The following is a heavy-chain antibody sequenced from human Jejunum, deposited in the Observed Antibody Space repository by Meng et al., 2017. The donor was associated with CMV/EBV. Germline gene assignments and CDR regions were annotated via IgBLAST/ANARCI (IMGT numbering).Heavy chain of an antibody. CDR2: VYYSGRT. V-gene: IGHV4-39*02. CDR3: ARLGGFEYYFDY. CDR1: GDSITSSSHY. J-gene: IGHJ4*02. Sequence: VSGDSITSSSHYWGWISQPPGKGLEWIGSVYYSGRTYSNPSLKSRVIMSVDTSNNHFSLKLSSVTAADTAVYYCARLGGFEYYFDYWGQGALVTVSS. D-gene: IGHD1-26*01.